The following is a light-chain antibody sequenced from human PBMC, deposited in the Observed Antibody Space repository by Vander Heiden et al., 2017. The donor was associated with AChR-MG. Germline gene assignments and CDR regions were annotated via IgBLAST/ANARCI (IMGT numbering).Light chain of an antibody. V-gene: IGKV1-39*01. CDR1: QSISSY. CDR3: QQWDSTPYT. Sequence: DIQMTQSPSSLSASVGDRVTITCRASQSISSYLNWYQQKPGKAPKLLIYAASSLQSGVPSRFSGSGSGTDFTLTISRLQPEDFATYYCQQWDSTPYTFGQGTKLEIK. J-gene: IGKJ2*01. CDR2: AAS.